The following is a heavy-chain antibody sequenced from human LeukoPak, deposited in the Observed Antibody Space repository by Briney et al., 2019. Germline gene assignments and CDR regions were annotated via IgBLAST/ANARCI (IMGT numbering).Heavy chain of an antibody. Sequence: ASVKVSCKASGYTFTGYYMHWVRQAPGQGLEWIGWVSPYNGNTNYAQKVQGRVTMTTDTSTSTAHMELRTLRSDDTAVYYCARGLGATTFADFDYWGQGTLVTVSS. CDR1: GYTFTGYY. V-gene: IGHV1-18*04. CDR3: ARGLGATTFADFDY. J-gene: IGHJ4*02. CDR2: VSPYNGNT. D-gene: IGHD1-26*01.